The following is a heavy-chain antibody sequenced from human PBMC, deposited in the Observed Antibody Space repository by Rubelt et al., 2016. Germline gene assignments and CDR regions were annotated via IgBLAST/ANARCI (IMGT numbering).Heavy chain of an antibody. CDR3: AHRHNPRSSSYGNNWVDP. CDR1: GFSLSTSGVG. V-gene: IGHV2-5*02. J-gene: IGHJ5*02. D-gene: IGHD5-18*01. Sequence: QITLKESGPTLVKPTQTLTLTCTFSGFSLSTSGVGVGWIRQPPGKALEWLALIYWDDDKRYSPSLKSRLTITKENSKNQVVLKMTNMDPVDTATDYCAHRHNPRSSSYGNNWVDPWGQGTLVTVSS. CDR2: IYWDDDK.